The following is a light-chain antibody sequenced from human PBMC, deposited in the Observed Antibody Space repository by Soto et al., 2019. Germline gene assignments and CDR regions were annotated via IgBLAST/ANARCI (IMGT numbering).Light chain of an antibody. J-gene: IGKJ1*01. CDR2: HAS. Sequence: DIQMTQSPSTLSASVGDRVTITCRASQSVSNWLAWYQQKPGKAPKLLIYHASSLESGVPSRFSGSGSETEFTLTISSLQPDDSGTYYCHQYYNYETLGQGTKVDIK. CDR3: HQYYNYET. V-gene: IGKV1-5*01. CDR1: QSVSNW.